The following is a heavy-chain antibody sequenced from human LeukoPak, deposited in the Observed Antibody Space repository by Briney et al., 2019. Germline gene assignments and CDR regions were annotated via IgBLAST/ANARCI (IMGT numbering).Heavy chain of an antibody. Sequence: PGRSLRLSCAASGFTFSSYGMHWVRQAPGKGLEWVAVMWYDGSNKYYADSVKGRFTISRDNSKNTLYLQMNSLRAEDTAVYYCARADYQLLSPSYNWFDPWGQGTLVTVSS. J-gene: IGHJ5*02. CDR2: MWYDGSNK. CDR1: GFTFSSYG. CDR3: ARADYQLLSPSYNWFDP. V-gene: IGHV3-33*01. D-gene: IGHD2-2*01.